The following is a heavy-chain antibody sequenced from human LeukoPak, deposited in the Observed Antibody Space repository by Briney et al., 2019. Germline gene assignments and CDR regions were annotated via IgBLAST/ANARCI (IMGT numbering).Heavy chain of an antibody. CDR3: ATNSVVSMYLPYYYGMDV. V-gene: IGHV1-8*01. CDR1: GYTFTSYD. J-gene: IGHJ6*02. CDR2: MNPNSGNT. D-gene: IGHD2-15*01. Sequence: GASVKVSCKASGYTFTSYDINWVRQATGQGLEWMGWMNPNSGNTGYAQKFQGRVTMTRNTSISTAYMELSSLRSDDTAVYYCATNSVVSMYLPYYYGMDVWGQGTTVTVSS.